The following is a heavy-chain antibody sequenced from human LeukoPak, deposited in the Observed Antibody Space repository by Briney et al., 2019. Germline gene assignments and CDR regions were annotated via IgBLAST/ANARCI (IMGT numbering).Heavy chain of an antibody. CDR1: GFTFSSYG. V-gene: IGHV3-30*18. Sequence: GRCLRLSCAASGFTFSSYGMHWVRQAAGKGLEWVGVMSYDVSNKYYADSVKGRLTISGDNSKNTLSLQMNSLRAQDTAVYYCAKDRDSGSYRGTFDYWGQGTLVTVSS. CDR2: MSYDVSNK. D-gene: IGHD1-26*01. CDR3: AKDRDSGSYRGTFDY. J-gene: IGHJ4*02.